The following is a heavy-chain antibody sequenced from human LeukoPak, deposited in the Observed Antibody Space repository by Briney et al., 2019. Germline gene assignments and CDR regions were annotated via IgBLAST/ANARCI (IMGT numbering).Heavy chain of an antibody. D-gene: IGHD3-3*01. CDR3: ARAPWGRSDFWSGHPYYFDY. CDR1: GGSFSGYY. CDR2: INHSGST. J-gene: IGHJ4*02. Sequence: SETLSLTCAVYGGSFSGYYWSWIRPPPGKGLEWIGEINHSGSTSYNPSLKSRVTISVDTSKNQFSLKLSSVTAADTAVYYCARAPWGRSDFWSGHPYYFDYWGQGTLVTVSS. V-gene: IGHV4-34*01.